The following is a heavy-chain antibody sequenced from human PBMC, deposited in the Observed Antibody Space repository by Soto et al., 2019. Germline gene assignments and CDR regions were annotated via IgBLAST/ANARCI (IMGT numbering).Heavy chain of an antibody. V-gene: IGHV1-18*04. J-gene: IGHJ4*02. CDR2: ISPWKGNT. D-gene: IGHD1-26*01. CDR1: GYNFMPYV. Sequence: ASVKVSCKASGYNFMPYVVNWVLQAPGQGLEWMGWISPWKGNTNYAQSFQGRVTMTTDTSTSTAYMELRSLTSDDTAVYYCARYLDPSGSYYNHYWCPGNLVTVSS. CDR3: ARYLDPSGSYYNHY.